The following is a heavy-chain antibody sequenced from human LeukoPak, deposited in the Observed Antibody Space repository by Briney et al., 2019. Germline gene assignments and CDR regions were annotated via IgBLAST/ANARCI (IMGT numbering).Heavy chain of an antibody. CDR1: GFTVSSNY. J-gene: IGHJ6*02. CDR2: IYSGGST. Sequence: TGGSLRLSCAASGFTVSSNYMSWVRQAPGKGLEWVSVIYSGGSTYYADSVKGRFTISRDNSKNTLYLQMNSLRAEDTAVYYCARASTGYYYGMDAWGQGTTVTVSS. V-gene: IGHV3-66*01. D-gene: IGHD3-9*01. CDR3: ARASTGYYYGMDA.